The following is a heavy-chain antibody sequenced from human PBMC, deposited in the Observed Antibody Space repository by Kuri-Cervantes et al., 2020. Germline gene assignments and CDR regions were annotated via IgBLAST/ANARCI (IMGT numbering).Heavy chain of an antibody. D-gene: IGHD3-10*01. CDR2: IYYSGST. CDR1: GGSISSYY. J-gene: IGHJ6*02. Sequence: GSLRLSCTVSGGSISSYYWSWIRQPPGKGLEWIGYIYYSGSTNYNPSLKSRVTISVDTSKNQFSLKLSSVTAADTAVYYCARDRVCTHGVDVWGQGTTVTVSS. CDR3: ARDRVCTHGVDV. V-gene: IGHV4-59*01.